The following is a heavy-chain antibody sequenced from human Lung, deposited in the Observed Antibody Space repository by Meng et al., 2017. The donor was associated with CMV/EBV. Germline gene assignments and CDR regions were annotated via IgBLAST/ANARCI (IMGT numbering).Heavy chain of an antibody. Sequence: ETXSLTCTVSGDSISSSSYYWGWIRQPPGKGLEWIGSIYYSGSTNYNPSLKSRVTISIDTSKNQFSLKLSSVTAADTAVYYCATDQQYSSSIYWGQGTLVTVSS. V-gene: IGHV4-39*07. CDR2: IYYSGST. D-gene: IGHD6-6*01. J-gene: IGHJ4*02. CDR1: GDSISSSSYY. CDR3: ATDQQYSSSIY.